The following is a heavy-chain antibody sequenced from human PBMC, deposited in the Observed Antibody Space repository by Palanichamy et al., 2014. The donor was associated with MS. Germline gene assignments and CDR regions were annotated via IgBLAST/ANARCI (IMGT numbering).Heavy chain of an antibody. Sequence: QVLLQESGPGLVKPSETLSLTCAVSGYSLTSGYYWGWTRQPPGKGLEWIGSMYHSGHTFYNPSLKSRVTVSVDTSTNQFSLKLTSVTAADTAVYYCARVRDYYGSGSFYSDYWGQGTLVTVSS. CDR1: GYSLTSGYY. J-gene: IGHJ4*02. CDR2: MYHSGHT. V-gene: IGHV4-38-2*01. CDR3: ARVRDYYGSGSFYSDY. D-gene: IGHD3-10*01.